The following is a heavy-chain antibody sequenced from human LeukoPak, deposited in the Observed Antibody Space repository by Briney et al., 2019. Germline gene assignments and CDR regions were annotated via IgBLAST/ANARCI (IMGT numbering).Heavy chain of an antibody. CDR1: GGSFSGYY. J-gene: IGHJ4*02. CDR3: ARGGSSDWLFTL. CDR2: INHSGST. D-gene: IGHD6-19*01. Sequence: SETLSLTCAVYGGSFSGYYWTWIRQPPGKELEWIGEINHSGSTNYNPSLKSRGTMSVDTSKNQFSLKLSSVTAADTAVYYCARGGSSDWLFTLWGQGTLVTVSS. V-gene: IGHV4-34*01.